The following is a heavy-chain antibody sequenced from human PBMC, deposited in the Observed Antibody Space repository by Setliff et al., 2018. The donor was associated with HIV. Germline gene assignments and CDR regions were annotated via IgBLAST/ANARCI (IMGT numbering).Heavy chain of an antibody. V-gene: IGHV4-4*02. D-gene: IGHD1-7*01. CDR1: GFSIKNDKW. Sequence: PSETLSLTCVVSGFSIKNDKWWNWVRQNPGKGLEWIGQIFHDGTVTYKPSLESRVTILMDILKIQISLNVTSVTAADTAVYYCARVRLELRQYWFDSWGQGSPVTVSS. CDR2: IFHDGTV. J-gene: IGHJ5*01. CDR3: ARVRLELRQYWFDS.